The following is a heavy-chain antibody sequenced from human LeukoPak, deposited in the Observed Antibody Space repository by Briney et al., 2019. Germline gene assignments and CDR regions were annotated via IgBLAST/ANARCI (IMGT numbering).Heavy chain of an antibody. D-gene: IGHD1-20*01. V-gene: IGHV1-8*01. CDR2: MNPNSGNT. CDR3: ARDNTGYNYLDP. CDR1: GYTFTSYD. J-gene: IGHJ5*02. Sequence: ASVKVSCKASGYTFTSYDINWVRQATGQGLEWMGWMNPNSGNTGYAQKFQGRVTMTRNTSISTAYMELSSLRSEDTAVYYCARDNTGYNYLDPWGQGTLVTVSS.